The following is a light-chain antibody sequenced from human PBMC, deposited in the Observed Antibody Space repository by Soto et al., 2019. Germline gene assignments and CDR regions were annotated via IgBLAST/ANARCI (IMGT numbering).Light chain of an antibody. CDR1: SSDVGGYNF. Sequence: QYALTQPPSASGSPGQSVTISCTGTSSDVGGYNFVSWYQQHPGKAPKLIIYEVNKRPSGVPDRFSASKSGNTASLTVSGLQAEDEADYYCSSYAGTNNRYVFGTGTKVTVL. V-gene: IGLV2-8*01. CDR2: EVN. J-gene: IGLJ1*01. CDR3: SSYAGTNNRYV.